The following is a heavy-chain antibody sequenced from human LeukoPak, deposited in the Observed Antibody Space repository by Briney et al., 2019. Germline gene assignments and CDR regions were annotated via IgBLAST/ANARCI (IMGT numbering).Heavy chain of an antibody. J-gene: IGHJ4*02. D-gene: IGHD6-13*01. V-gene: IGHV4-59*01. CDR2: VYYSGDT. CDR1: GGFISSYY. Sequence: PSETQSLTCTVSGGFISSYYWTWIRQPPGTGLEWIGYVYYSGDTNYNPSLKSRVTMSVDMSKNQFSLKLSSVTAADTAVYYCATFRKAAAERFVDNWGQGTLVTVSS. CDR3: ATFRKAAAERFVDN.